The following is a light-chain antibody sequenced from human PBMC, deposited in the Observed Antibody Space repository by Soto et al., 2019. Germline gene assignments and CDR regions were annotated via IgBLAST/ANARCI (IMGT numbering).Light chain of an antibody. J-gene: IGKJ4*01. Sequence: VMTQSPATLSMSLGDRATLSCRASLSVASNMAWYQQKPGQAPKLLIYGASIRHTGVPSRFTGSGSGTDFTLTINNLQSEDFATYYCHQSNTCLRTFGRGTRVEVK. CDR2: GAS. CDR1: LSVASN. V-gene: IGKV3-15*01. CDR3: HQSNTCLRT.